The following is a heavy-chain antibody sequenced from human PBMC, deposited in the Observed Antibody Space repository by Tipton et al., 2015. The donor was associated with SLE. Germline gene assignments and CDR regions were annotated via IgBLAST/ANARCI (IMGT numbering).Heavy chain of an antibody. V-gene: IGHV3-30-3*01. D-gene: IGHD6-13*01. CDR3: ARESGGAAANYFDY. CDR2: ISYDGSNK. J-gene: IGHJ4*02. Sequence: SLRLSCAASGFTFSSYAMHWVRQAPGKGLEWVAVISYDGSNKYYADSVKGRFTISRDNSKNTLYLQMNSLRAEDTAVYYCARESGGAAANYFDYWGQGTLVTVSS. CDR1: GFTFSSYA.